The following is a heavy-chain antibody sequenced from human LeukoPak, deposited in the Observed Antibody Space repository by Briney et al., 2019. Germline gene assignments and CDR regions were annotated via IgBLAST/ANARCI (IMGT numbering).Heavy chain of an antibody. J-gene: IGHJ3*02. CDR1: GYIFTSYG. V-gene: IGHV1-18*01. Sequence: ASVKVSFKASGYIFTSYGISWVRQAPGQGLEWMGWISAYNGKTIYSQKLQGRVTMTTDTSTSTAYMELWSLRSDDTAVYYCARTNSGSSLSAFDIWGQGTMVTVSS. CDR2: ISAYNGKT. CDR3: ARTNSGSSLSAFDI. D-gene: IGHD1-26*01.